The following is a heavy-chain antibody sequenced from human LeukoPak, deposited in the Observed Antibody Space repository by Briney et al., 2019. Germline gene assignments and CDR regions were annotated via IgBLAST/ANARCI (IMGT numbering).Heavy chain of an antibody. CDR3: ARRRSGGRQDDAVDI. CDR2: IKHDGSEK. V-gene: IGHV3-7*01. J-gene: IGHJ3*02. CDR1: KFTFSTYW. D-gene: IGHD2-15*01. Sequence: AGGTLRLSCVASKFTFSTYWMSWVRQAPGKGLEWVADIKHDGSEKYYVDSVKGRFTISRQNAKNSLFLQMTRLRADAPAVYYCARRRSGGRQDDAVDIWGQGTMVTVSS.